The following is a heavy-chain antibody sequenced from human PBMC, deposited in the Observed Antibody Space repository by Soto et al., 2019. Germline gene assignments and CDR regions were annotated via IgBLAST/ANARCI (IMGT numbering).Heavy chain of an antibody. J-gene: IGHJ4*02. CDR3: AKVQIGYCSSTSCAGGAY. Sequence: PGGSLRPSCADSGFTFSTDAMSWVRLAPWNVLEWVSAISGSGGSTNYADSVKGRFTISRDNSKNTLYMQMNSLRAEDTAVYYCAKVQIGYCSSTSCAGGAYWGQGTLVTVSS. CDR2: ISGSGGST. V-gene: IGHV3-23*01. CDR1: GFTFSTDA. D-gene: IGHD2-2*01.